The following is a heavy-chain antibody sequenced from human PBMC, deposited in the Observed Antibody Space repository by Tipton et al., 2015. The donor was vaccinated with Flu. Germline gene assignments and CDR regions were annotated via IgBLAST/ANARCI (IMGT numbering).Heavy chain of an antibody. CDR3: ARVGGDYRDSSGFIPWFDL. CDR1: GASISSGGYS. J-gene: IGHJ5*02. Sequence: TLSLTFSVSGASISSGGYSWSWIRQPPGKGLEWVGYIYHSGTTYYNPSLKSRVIMSVDTSKNQFSLKLSSVTAADTAVYYCARVGGDYRDSSGFIPWFDLWGQGTLVTVSS. CDR2: IYHSGTT. V-gene: IGHV4-30-2*01. D-gene: IGHD3-22*01.